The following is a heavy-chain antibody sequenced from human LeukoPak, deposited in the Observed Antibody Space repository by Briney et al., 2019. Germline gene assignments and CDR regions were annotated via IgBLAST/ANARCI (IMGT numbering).Heavy chain of an antibody. Sequence: GGSLRLSCTASGFTFSDYAMNWVRLAPGKGLEWVSSISGRSSHMYYTDSAKGRFTISRDNAKNSLYLQMNSLRAEDTAVYYCARAFPPLRTSAAGDFWGQGTLVTVSS. CDR2: ISGRSSHM. CDR1: GFTFSDYA. V-gene: IGHV3-21*06. J-gene: IGHJ4*02. CDR3: ARAFPPLRTSAAGDF. D-gene: IGHD6-25*01.